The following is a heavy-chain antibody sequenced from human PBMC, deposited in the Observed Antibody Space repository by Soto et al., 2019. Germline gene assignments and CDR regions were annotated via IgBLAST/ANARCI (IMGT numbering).Heavy chain of an antibody. J-gene: IGHJ1*01. CDR3: ASQGRFCSGDTCKTQQYFEL. D-gene: IGHD2-15*01. CDR1: GYSFNYYW. V-gene: IGHV5-51*03. CDR2: IYPNDSDI. Sequence: EVQLVQSGAEVKKPGESLMISCTGSGYSFNYYWIGWVRQMPGRGLEWMGVIYPNDSDIAYSPSFQGQVTLSVDKSIRNDYLQWGSLKASDTAMYYCASQGRFCSGDTCKTQQYFELWGQGTQVIVSS.